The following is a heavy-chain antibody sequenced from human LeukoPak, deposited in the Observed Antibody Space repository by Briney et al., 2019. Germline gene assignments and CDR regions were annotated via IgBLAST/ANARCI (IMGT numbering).Heavy chain of an antibody. CDR3: AREFGGSSAGYFDY. CDR1: GYTFTYYY. J-gene: IGHJ4*02. Sequence: ASVKVSCKASGYTFTYYYMHWVRQAPGQGLEWMGWINPNSGGTNYAQKFQGRVTMTRDTSISTAYMELSRLRSDDTAVYYCAREFGGSSAGYFDYWGQGTLVTVSS. D-gene: IGHD2-15*01. V-gene: IGHV1-2*02. CDR2: INPNSGGT.